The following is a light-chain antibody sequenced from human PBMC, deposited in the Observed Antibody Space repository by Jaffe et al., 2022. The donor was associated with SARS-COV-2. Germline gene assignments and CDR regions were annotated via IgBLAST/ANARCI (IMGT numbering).Light chain of an antibody. CDR2: EVS. CDR1: SSDVGGYNY. J-gene: IGLJ2*01. CDR3: SSHAGSNKGHVV. V-gene: IGLV2-8*01. Sequence: QSALTQPPSASGSPGQSVTISCTGISSDVGGYNYVSWYQQHPGKAPKLMIYEVSKRPSGVPDRFSGSKSGNTASLTVSGLQAEDEADYYCSSHAGSNKGHVVFGGGTKLTVL.